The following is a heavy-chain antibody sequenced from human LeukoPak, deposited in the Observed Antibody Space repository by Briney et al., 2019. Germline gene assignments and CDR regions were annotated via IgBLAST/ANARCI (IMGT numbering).Heavy chain of an antibody. D-gene: IGHD1-26*01. J-gene: IGHJ4*02. CDR2: INHSGST. CDR1: GGSFSGYY. Sequence: ASETLSLTCAVYGGSFSGYYWSWIRQPPGKGLEWIGEINHSGSTNYNPSLKSRVTISVDTSKNQFSLKLSSVTAADTAVYYCARHRKESYFYGGVGFDYWGQGTLVTVSS. CDR3: ARHRKESYFYGGVGFDY. V-gene: IGHV4-34*01.